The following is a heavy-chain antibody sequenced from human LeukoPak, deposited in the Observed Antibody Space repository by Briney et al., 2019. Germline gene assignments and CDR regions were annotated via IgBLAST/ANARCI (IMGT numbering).Heavy chain of an antibody. D-gene: IGHD5-18*01. CDR3: ARDTYSYGPYYYYGMDV. J-gene: IGHJ6*02. V-gene: IGHV3-64*01. Sequence: GGSLRLSCAASGFTFSSYAMHWVRQAPGKGLEYVSAISSNGGSTYYANSVKGRFTISRDNSKNTLYLQMGSLRAEDMAVYYCARDTYSYGPYYYYGMDVWGQGTTVTVSS. CDR1: GFTFSSYA. CDR2: ISSNGGST.